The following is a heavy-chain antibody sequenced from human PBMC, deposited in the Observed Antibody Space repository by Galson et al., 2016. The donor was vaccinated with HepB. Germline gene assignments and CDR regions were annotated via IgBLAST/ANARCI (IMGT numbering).Heavy chain of an antibody. J-gene: IGHJ4*02. D-gene: IGHD6-19*01. CDR3: ARRGSAWDVDY. CDR1: GYSFTNYW. Sequence: QSGAEVKKPGESLRISCKASGYSFTNYWIGWVRQMPGKGLEWTGIIYPDDFDIRYSPSFQGQVTISADKSISTAYLHWSSLKASDTAMYYCARRGSAWDVDYWGQGTLVTVSS. V-gene: IGHV5-51*01. CDR2: IYPDDFDI.